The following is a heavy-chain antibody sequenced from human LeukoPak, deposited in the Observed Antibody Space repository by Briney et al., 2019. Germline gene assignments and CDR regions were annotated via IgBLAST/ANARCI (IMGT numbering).Heavy chain of an antibody. Sequence: SETLSLTCAVYGGSFSGYYWSWIRQPPGKGLEWIGEINHSGSTNYNPSLKSRVTISVDTSKNQFSLKLSFVTAADTAVYYCASHSSSWYDWFDPWGQGTLVAVSS. CDR3: ASHSSSWYDWFDP. CDR1: GGSFSGYY. J-gene: IGHJ5*02. CDR2: INHSGST. D-gene: IGHD6-13*01. V-gene: IGHV4-34*01.